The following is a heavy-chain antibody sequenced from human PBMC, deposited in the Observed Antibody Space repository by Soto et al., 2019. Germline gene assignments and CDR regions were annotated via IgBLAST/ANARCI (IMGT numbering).Heavy chain of an antibody. D-gene: IGHD3-10*01. CDR1: GGSISSSSYY. CDR2: IYYSGST. J-gene: IGHJ5*02. V-gene: IGHV4-39*01. CDR3: ARLPGYYYGSGRAPRWFDP. Sequence: SETLSLTCTVSGGSISSSSYYWGWIRQPPGKGLEWIGSIYYSGSTYYNPSLKSRVTISVDTSKNQFSLKLSSVTAADTAVYYCARLPGYYYGSGRAPRWFDPWGQGTLGTVSS.